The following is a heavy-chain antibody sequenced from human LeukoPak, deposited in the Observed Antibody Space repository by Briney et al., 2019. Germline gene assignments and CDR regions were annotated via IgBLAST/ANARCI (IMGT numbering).Heavy chain of an antibody. CDR1: GFTFDDYA. CDR2: VSWDGGRI. D-gene: IGHD3-9*01. V-gene: IGHV3-43*01. J-gene: IGHJ4*02. Sequence: GGSLRLSCAASGFTFDDYAMHRVRQGPGKGLEWVSLVSWDGGRIYYADSVKGRFTVSRDNSKNSLYLQMNSLTTEDTALYYCAKDTGLTYFDYWGQGTLVTVSS. CDR3: AKDTGLTYFDY.